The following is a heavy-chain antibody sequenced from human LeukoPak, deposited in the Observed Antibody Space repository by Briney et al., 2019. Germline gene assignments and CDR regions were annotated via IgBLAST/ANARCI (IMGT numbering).Heavy chain of an antibody. D-gene: IGHD1-14*01. CDR1: GFTFGNSW. Sequence: GGSLRLSCAASGFTFGNSWVHWVRQAPGKGLVWVSLINADGSITTYADSVKGRYTISRDNARNTLSLQMNSLTIGDTAVYYCVVVVEPPDSDGFDVWGQGTMITVSS. V-gene: IGHV3-74*01. J-gene: IGHJ3*01. CDR2: INADGSIT. CDR3: VVVVEPPDSDGFDV.